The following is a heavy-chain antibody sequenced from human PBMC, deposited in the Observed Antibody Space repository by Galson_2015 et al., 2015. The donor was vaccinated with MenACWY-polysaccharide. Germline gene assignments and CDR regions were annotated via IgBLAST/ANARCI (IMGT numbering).Heavy chain of an antibody. CDR1: GGSVSSGSYY. CDR2: IYYSGST. D-gene: IGHD6-13*01. V-gene: IGHV4-61*01. J-gene: IGHJ4*02. Sequence: ETLSLTCTVSGGSVSSGSYYWSWIRQPPGEGLEWIGYIYYSGSTNYNPSLRSRVTISLDTSKKQFSLRLSPVAAADTAVYYCAKDLRIAAVGTDFDYWGQGTLVTVSS. CDR3: AKDLRIAAVGTDFDY.